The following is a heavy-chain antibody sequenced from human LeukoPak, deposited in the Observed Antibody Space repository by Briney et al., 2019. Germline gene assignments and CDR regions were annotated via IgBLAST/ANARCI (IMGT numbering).Heavy chain of an antibody. CDR1: GGSISSYY. V-gene: IGHV4-59*01. D-gene: IGHD3-22*01. CDR3: ARDQYYYDSSGYSLFDY. CDR2: IYYSGST. J-gene: IGHJ4*02. Sequence: SETLSLTCTVSGGSISSYYWSWIRQPPGKGLEWIGYIYYSGSTNYNPSLKSRVTISVDTSKNQFSLKVSSVTAADTAVYYCARDQYYYDSSGYSLFDYWGQGTLVTVSS.